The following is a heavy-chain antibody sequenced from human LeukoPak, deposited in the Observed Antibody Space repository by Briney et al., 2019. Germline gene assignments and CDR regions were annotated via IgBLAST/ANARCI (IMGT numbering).Heavy chain of an antibody. CDR1: GFTFSTYS. D-gene: IGHD1-14*01. V-gene: IGHV3-21*01. Sequence: GGSLRLSCAASGFTFSTYSMNWVRQAPGKGLEWVSYISGSSIYILYADSVKGRFTISRDNAKSSLYLQMNSLRAEDTAVYYCARDWSGTAHDAFDVWGQGTVVTVSS. CDR2: ISGSSIYI. J-gene: IGHJ3*01. CDR3: ARDWSGTAHDAFDV.